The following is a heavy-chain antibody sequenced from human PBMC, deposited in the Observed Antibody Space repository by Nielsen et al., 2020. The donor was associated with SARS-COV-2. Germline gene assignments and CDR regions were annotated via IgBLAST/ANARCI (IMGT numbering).Heavy chain of an antibody. CDR1: GFTFSSYG. V-gene: IGHV3-30*18. D-gene: IGHD6-13*01. Sequence: GGSLRLSCAASGFTFSSYGMHWVRQAPGKGLEWVAVISYDGSNKYYADSVKGRFTISRDNSKNTLYLQMNSLRAEDTAVYYCAKDSSSYFDYWGQGTLVTVSS. CDR2: ISYDGSNK. CDR3: AKDSSSYFDY. J-gene: IGHJ4*02.